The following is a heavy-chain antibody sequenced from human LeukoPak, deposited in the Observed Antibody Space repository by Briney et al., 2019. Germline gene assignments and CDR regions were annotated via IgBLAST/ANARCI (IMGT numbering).Heavy chain of an antibody. V-gene: IGHV3-23*01. CDR3: ARDLYSRFGELSGY. Sequence: GGSLRLSCATSGFTFTNYAMGWVRQPPGKGLEWVSAISGSGGGTFYADSVRGRFTISRDISKNTLYLQMNSLRAEDTAVYYCARDLYSRFGELSGYWGQGTLVTVSS. D-gene: IGHD3-10*01. CDR2: ISGSGGGT. CDR1: GFTFTNYA. J-gene: IGHJ4*02.